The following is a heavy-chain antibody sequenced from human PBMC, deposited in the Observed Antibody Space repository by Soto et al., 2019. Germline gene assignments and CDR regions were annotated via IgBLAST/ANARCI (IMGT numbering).Heavy chain of an antibody. J-gene: IGHJ4*02. CDR1: GYTFTGYY. Sequence: GASVKVSCKASGYTFTGYYMHWVRQAPGQGLELMGWINPNSGGTNYAQKFQGWVTMTRDTSISTAYMELSRLRSDDTAVYYCARGYYYDSSGYYLFDYWGQGTLVTVSS. CDR3: ARGYYYDSSGYYLFDY. CDR2: INPNSGGT. V-gene: IGHV1-2*04. D-gene: IGHD3-22*01.